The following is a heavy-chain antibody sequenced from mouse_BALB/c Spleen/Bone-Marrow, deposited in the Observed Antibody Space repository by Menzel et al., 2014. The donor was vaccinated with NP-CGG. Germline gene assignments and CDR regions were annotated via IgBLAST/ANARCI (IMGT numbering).Heavy chain of an antibody. J-gene: IGHJ1*01. CDR3: ARGGWGWYFDV. Sequence: EVQLVESGPELVKPGASVKISCKASGYSFTGYYMHWVKQSHVKSLEWIGRINPYNGATSYNQNFKDKASLTVDKSSSTAYMELHSLTSEDSAVYYCARGGWGWYFDVWGAGTTVTVSS. V-gene: IGHV1-31*01. CDR1: GYSFTGYY. CDR2: INPYNGAT.